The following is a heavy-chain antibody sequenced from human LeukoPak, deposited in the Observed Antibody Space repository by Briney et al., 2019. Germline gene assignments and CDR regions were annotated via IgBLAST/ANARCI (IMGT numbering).Heavy chain of an antibody. CDR1: GGSISSYY. CDR2: IYTSGST. D-gene: IGHD3-3*01. J-gene: IGHJ4*02. V-gene: IGHV4-4*07. Sequence: SETLSLTCTVSGGSISSYYWSWIRQPAGKGLEWIGRIYTSGSTNYNPSLKSRVTMSVDTSKNQFSLKLSSVTAADTAVYYCARENLEYYDFWSGYYTSFDYWGQGTLVTVSS. CDR3: ARENLEYYDFWSGYYTSFDY.